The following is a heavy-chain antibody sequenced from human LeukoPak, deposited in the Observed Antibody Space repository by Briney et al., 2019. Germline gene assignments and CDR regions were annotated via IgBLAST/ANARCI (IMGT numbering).Heavy chain of an antibody. CDR2: IYYSGST. CDR3: ARAKYYYGSGSYGYFDY. V-gene: IGHV4-59*01. J-gene: IGHJ4*02. CDR1: GGSTSSYY. Sequence: SETLSLTCTVSGGSTSSYYWSWIRQPPGKGLEWIGYIYYSGSTNYNPSLESRVTISVDTSKNQFSLKLSSVTAADTAVYYCARAKYYYGSGSYGYFDYWGQGTLVTVSS. D-gene: IGHD3-10*01.